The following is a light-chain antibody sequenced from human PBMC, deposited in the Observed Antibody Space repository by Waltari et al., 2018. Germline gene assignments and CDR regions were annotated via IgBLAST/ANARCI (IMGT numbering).Light chain of an antibody. CDR3: SSYTSSSTFV. CDR1: SSDVGGYNY. CDR2: DCS. Sequence: QSALTQPASVSGSPGQSISISCTGTSSDVGGYNYVSWYQQHPGKAPKLMSYDCSHRPLGISNRFSGSKSGNTASLTISGLQAEDEADYYCSSYTSSSTFVFGIGTKVTVL. V-gene: IGLV2-14*03. J-gene: IGLJ1*01.